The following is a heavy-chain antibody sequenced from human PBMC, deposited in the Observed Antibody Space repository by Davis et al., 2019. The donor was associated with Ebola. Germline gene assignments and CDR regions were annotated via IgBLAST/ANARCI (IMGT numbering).Heavy chain of an antibody. D-gene: IGHD3-16*01. CDR1: GYSFKNYA. CDR3: ARHARGISADCFDP. V-gene: IGHV1-18*01. CDR2: ISAYNGKK. J-gene: IGHJ5*02. Sequence: ASVKVSCKASGYSFKNYAISWVRQAPGQGLEWMGWISAYNGKKNYAQKFQGRLTLTTDTSTSTAYMELRSVRPDDTAVYYCARHARGISADCFDPWGQGTLVTVSS.